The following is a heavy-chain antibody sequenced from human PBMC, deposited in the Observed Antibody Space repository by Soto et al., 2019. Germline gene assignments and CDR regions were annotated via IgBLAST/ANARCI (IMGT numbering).Heavy chain of an antibody. V-gene: IGHV4-59*08. CDR3: ARSRGGVVVAAMAYFDY. CDR1: GGSISSYY. J-gene: IGHJ4*02. D-gene: IGHD2-15*01. CDR2: IYYSGST. Sequence: SETLSLTCTGSGGSISSYYWSWIRQPPGKGLEWIGDIYYSGSTNYNPSLKSRVTISVDTSKNQFSLKLSSVTAADTAVYYCARSRGGVVVAAMAYFDYWGQGTLVTVSS.